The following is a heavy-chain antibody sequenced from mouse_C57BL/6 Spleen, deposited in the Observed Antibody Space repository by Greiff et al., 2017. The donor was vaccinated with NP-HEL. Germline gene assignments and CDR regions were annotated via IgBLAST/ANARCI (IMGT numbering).Heavy chain of an antibody. J-gene: IGHJ3*01. D-gene: IGHD2-5*01. CDR1: GYSFTDYN. V-gene: IGHV1-39*01. CDR2: INPNYGTT. Sequence: EVQLQESGPELVKPGASVKISCKASGYSFTDYNMNWVKQSNGKSLEWIGVINPNYGTTSYNQKFKGKATLTVDQSSSTAYMQLNSLTSEDSAVYYFARSGAYYSNLAWFAYWGQGTLVTVSA. CDR3: ARSGAYYSNLAWFAY.